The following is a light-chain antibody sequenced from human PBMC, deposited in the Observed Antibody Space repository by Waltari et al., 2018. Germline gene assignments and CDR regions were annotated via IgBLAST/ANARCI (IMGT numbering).Light chain of an antibody. Sequence: DIVLTQAPGTLSLSRGESATLSCRASQTVTSDYVAWYQKKPGQPPRLLIYAVSTRATGIPDRFSGSGSGTDFSLTISRLEPEDFAVYYCQHYGTSPRATFGPGTRVDVK. CDR1: QTVTSDY. J-gene: IGKJ3*01. CDR2: AVS. V-gene: IGKV3-20*01. CDR3: QHYGTSPRAT.